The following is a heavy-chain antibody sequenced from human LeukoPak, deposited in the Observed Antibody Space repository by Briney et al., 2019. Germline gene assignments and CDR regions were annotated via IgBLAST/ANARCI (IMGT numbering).Heavy chain of an antibody. J-gene: IGHJ5*02. V-gene: IGHV3-23*01. CDR2: ISGSGAST. Sequence: GGSLRLSCAASGLTFSSYGLHWVRQAPGKGLEWVSAISGSGASTYYADSVKGRFTISRDNSKSTLYLQMNSLRAEDTAVYYCAKDRHAPGRYCSSTTCFPFDPWGQGTLVTVSS. D-gene: IGHD2-2*01. CDR1: GLTFSSYG. CDR3: AKDRHAPGRYCSSTTCFPFDP.